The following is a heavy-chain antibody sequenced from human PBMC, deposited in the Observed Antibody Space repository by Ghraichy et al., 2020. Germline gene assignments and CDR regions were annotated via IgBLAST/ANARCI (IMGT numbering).Heavy chain of an antibody. Sequence: GGSLRLSCAASGFTFSSYGMHWVRQAPGKGLEWVAFIRYDGSNKYYADSVKGRFTISRDNSKNTLYLQMNSLRAEDTAVYYCAKDWTGYSSSYFDYWGQGTLVTVSS. CDR2: IRYDGSNK. J-gene: IGHJ4*02. CDR1: GFTFSSYG. CDR3: AKDWTGYSSSYFDY. D-gene: IGHD6-13*01. V-gene: IGHV3-30*02.